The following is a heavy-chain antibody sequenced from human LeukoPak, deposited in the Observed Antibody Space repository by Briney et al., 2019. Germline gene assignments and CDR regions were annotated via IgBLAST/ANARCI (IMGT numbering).Heavy chain of an antibody. CDR2: INPNSGGT. Sequence: ASVTVSCKASGYTFTGYYMHWVRQAPGQGLEWMGWINPNSGGTNYAQKFQGWVTMTRDTSISTAYMELSRLRSDDTAVYYCARGPGKLLWFGEFRLDPWGQGTLVTVSS. CDR1: GYTFTGYY. D-gene: IGHD3-10*01. J-gene: IGHJ5*02. V-gene: IGHV1-2*04. CDR3: ARGPGKLLWFGEFRLDP.